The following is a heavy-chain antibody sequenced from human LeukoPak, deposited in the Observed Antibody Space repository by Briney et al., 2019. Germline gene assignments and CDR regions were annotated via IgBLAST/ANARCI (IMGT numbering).Heavy chain of an antibody. V-gene: IGHV3-53*01. D-gene: IGHD2-2*01. J-gene: IGHJ4*02. CDR3: ARGLGYCTSTTCLLPFDY. CDR1: GFTFSTYY. Sequence: SGGSLRLSCAASGFTFSTYYMTWVRQAPGKGLECVSVIYSGGSTYYSDSVKGGFTVSRDKCKNTWDLQMKSRRADDTAMYYCARGLGYCTSTTCLLPFDYWGQGTLVTVSS. CDR2: IYSGGST.